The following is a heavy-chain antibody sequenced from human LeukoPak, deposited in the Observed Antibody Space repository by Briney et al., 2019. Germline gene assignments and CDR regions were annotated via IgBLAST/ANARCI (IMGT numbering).Heavy chain of an antibody. CDR3: AIMDTAMVKI. V-gene: IGHV4-59*01. Sequence: PSETLSLTCTVSGGSISSYYWSWIRQPPGRGLEWIGYIYYSGSTNYNPSLKSRVTISVDTSKNQFSLKLSSVTAADTAVYYCAIMDTAMVKIWGQGTLVTVSS. CDR1: GGSISSYY. J-gene: IGHJ4*02. CDR2: IYYSGST. D-gene: IGHD5-18*01.